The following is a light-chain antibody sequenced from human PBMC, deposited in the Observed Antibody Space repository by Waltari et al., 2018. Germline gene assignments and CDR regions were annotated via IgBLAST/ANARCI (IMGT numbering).Light chain of an antibody. CDR3: QQYYRTPLT. CDR1: QSVLYSSNNKNY. CDR2: WAS. J-gene: IGKJ4*01. Sequence: DIVMTQSPDSLAVSLGERDTINCKSSQSVLYSSNNKNYLAWYQQKPGQPPKLLIYWASTRESGIPDRFSGSGSGTDVTLTISSLQAEDVAVDYCQQYYRTPLTFGGGTKVQIK. V-gene: IGKV4-1*01.